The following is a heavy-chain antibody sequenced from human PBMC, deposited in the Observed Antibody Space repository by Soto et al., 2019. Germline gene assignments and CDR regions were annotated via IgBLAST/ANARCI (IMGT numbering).Heavy chain of an antibody. J-gene: IGHJ4*02. V-gene: IGHV1-69*01. CDR2: IIPLFGTP. Sequence: QVLLMQSGAEVKKPGSSVKVSCTSSGGPFSSYGISWVRQVPGQGLEWLGGIIPLFGTPSYARKFQDRLTISADESTNTAYMEVSSLTSEDAAMYFCARDGTIQMANFDFWGQGTPVTVSS. CDR3: ARDGTIQMANFDF. D-gene: IGHD1-1*01. CDR1: GGPFSSYG.